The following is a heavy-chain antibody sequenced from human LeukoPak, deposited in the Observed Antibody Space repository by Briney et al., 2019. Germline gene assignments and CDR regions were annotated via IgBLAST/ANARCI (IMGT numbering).Heavy chain of an antibody. Sequence: SETLSLTCAAYGGSFSGYYWSWIRQTPGKGVERIGEIKHSGSTNYNPSLKSRLTISIVTSKNQFALRLSSVTAADTAVYYCARDGGLGHCSSTSCPGDGMDVWGQGTTVTVSS. CDR3: ARDGGLGHCSSTSCPGDGMDV. CDR2: IKHSGST. CDR1: GGSFSGYY. V-gene: IGHV4-34*01. D-gene: IGHD2-2*03. J-gene: IGHJ6*02.